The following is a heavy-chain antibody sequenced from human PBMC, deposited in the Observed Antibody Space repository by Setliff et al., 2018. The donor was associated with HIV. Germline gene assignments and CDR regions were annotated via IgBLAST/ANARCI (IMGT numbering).Heavy chain of an antibody. J-gene: IGHJ6*02. CDR3: ARCSNAYYWGSDYYYYGMDV. V-gene: IGHV1-69*13. CDR1: GGTFTTYA. D-gene: IGHD3-16*01. Sequence: SVKVSCKPSGGTFTTYAFIWVRQAPGLGLEWMGGIIPLLTTANYAQNFQGRVTITADESTATVYMELSSLRSEDTATYYRARCSNAYYWGSDYYYYGMDVWGQGTTVTVSS. CDR2: IIPLLTTA.